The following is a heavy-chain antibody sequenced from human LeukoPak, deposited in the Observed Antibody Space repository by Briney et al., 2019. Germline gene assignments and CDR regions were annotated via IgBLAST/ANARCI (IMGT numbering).Heavy chain of an antibody. Sequence: SETLSLTCAVYGGSFSGYYWSWIRQPPGKGLEWIGFIYYSGSTYYNPSLKSRVSISVDTSKNQFSLKLTSVTAADTALYYCARHGPLSRYSSSSGWFDPWGQGTLVPVSS. J-gene: IGHJ5*02. CDR1: GGSFSGYY. CDR2: IYYSGST. V-gene: IGHV4-34*01. D-gene: IGHD6-6*01. CDR3: ARHGPLSRYSSSSGWFDP.